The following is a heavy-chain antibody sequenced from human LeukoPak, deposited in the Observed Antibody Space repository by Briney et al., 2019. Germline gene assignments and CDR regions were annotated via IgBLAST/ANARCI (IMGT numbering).Heavy chain of an antibody. D-gene: IGHD2-2*02. CDR2: INPNSGGT. CDR3: ARVPSRYCSSTSCYTNFDY. V-gene: IGHV1-2*02. J-gene: IGHJ4*02. Sequence: ASVKVSCKASGYTFTGYYMYWVRQAPGQGLEWMGWINPNSGGTNYAQKFQGRVTMTRDTSISTAYMELSRLRSDDTAVYYCARVPSRYCSSTSCYTNFDYWGPGTLVTVSS. CDR1: GYTFTGYY.